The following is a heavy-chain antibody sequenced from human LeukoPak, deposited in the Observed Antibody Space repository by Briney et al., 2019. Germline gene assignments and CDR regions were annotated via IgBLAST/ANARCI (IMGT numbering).Heavy chain of an antibody. Sequence: SETLSLTCTVSGGSISSSDYYWDWIRQPPGMGLEYIGSIYYSGSTYYNPSLKSRVTISVDTSKNQFSLKLSSVTAADTAVYYCARHRGSSSLFDYWGQGTLVTVSS. CDR3: ARHRGSSSLFDY. CDR1: GGSISSSDYY. J-gene: IGHJ4*02. D-gene: IGHD6-6*01. V-gene: IGHV4-39*01. CDR2: IYYSGST.